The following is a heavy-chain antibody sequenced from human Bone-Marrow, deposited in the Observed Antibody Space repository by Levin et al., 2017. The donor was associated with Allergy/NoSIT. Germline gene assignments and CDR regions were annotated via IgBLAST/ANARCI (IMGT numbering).Heavy chain of an antibody. CDR3: ARDRMSAALAIDS. Sequence: GESLKISCAASGFIFDDHGMHWVRQAPGKGLEWISNINWNGGSDDYADSVKGRFTISRDNGKNYLYLQMNSLRTEDTAFYYCARDRMSAALAIDSWGQGILVTVSS. CDR2: INWNGGSD. V-gene: IGHV3-20*04. J-gene: IGHJ4*02. D-gene: IGHD5-12*01. CDR1: GFIFDDHG.